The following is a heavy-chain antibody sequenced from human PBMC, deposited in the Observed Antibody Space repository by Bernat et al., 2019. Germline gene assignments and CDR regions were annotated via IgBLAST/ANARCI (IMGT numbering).Heavy chain of an antibody. D-gene: IGHD6-13*01. CDR3: ARERRYSSSWSKGYYFDY. V-gene: IGHV4-34*01. CDR1: GGSFSGYY. J-gene: IGHJ4*02. CDR2: INHSGST. Sequence: QVQLQQWGAGLLKPSETLSLTCAVYGGSFSGYYWSWIRQPPGKGLEWIGEINHSGSTNYNPSLKSRVTISVDTSKNQFSLKLSSVTAADTAVYYCARERRYSSSWSKGYYFDYWGQGTLVTVSS.